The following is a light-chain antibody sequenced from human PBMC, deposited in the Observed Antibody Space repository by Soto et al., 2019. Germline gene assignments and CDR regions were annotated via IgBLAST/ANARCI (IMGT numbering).Light chain of an antibody. Sequence: EIVLTQSPATLSLSPGERATLSCRASQSVSSNHLAWYQQKPGQAPRLLIYGASTRASGIPDRFSGSGSGTDFTLTISRLEPEDLAVYYCQRYGSSPLTFGGGTKVEIK. CDR2: GAS. V-gene: IGKV3-20*01. J-gene: IGKJ4*01. CDR1: QSVSSNH. CDR3: QRYGSSPLT.